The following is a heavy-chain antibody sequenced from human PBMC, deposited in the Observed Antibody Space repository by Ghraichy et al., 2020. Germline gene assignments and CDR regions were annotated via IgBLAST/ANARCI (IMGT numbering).Heavy chain of an antibody. V-gene: IGHV3-53*01. CDR3: ARDDGSGGPFDY. CDR1: GFTVRSNY. J-gene: IGHJ4*02. D-gene: IGHD3-22*01. CDR2: IYSGGST. Sequence: GGSLRLSCVVSGFTVRSNYMNWVRQAPGKGLEWVSVIYSGGSTYYADSVKGRFTISRDNSKNTLYLQMNSLRAEDTAVYYCARDDGSGGPFDYWGQGTLVTVSS.